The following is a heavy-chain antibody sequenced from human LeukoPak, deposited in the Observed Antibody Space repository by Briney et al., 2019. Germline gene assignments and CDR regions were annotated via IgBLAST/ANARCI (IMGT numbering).Heavy chain of an antibody. CDR1: GGSISSGDYY. Sequence: PSETLSLTCTVSGGSISSGDYYWSWIRQPPGKGLEWIGYIYYSGSTYYNPSLKSRVTISVDTSKNQSSLKLSSVTAADTAVYYCARDAYCGGDCTSPFDIWGQGTMVTVSS. V-gene: IGHV4-30-4*01. J-gene: IGHJ3*02. D-gene: IGHD2-21*02. CDR3: ARDAYCGGDCTSPFDI. CDR2: IYYSGST.